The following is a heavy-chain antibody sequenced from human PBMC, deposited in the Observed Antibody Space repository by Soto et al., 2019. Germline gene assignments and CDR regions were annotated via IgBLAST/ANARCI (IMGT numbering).Heavy chain of an antibody. J-gene: IGHJ6*02. CDR2: ISDDGSNK. D-gene: IGHD1-20*01. V-gene: IGHV3-30-3*01. CDR3: GRDRGDSNWNPTLVFYYYYGMDV. CDR1: GFTFSSYA. Sequence: QVQLVESGGGVVQPGRSLRLSCAASGFTFSSYAMHWVRQAPGKGLEWVAVISDDGSNKYYEDSVKGRFTISRDNSKNTLYLQMNSLRAEDTAVYYCGRDRGDSNWNPTLVFYYYYGMDVWGQGTTVTVCS.